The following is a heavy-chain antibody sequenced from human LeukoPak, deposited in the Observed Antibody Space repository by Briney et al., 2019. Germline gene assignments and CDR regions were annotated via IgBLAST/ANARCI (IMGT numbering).Heavy chain of an antibody. V-gene: IGHV1-69*13. J-gene: IGHJ4*02. CDR2: IVPIFGTA. CDR3: ARGTRMTTVTSPFDY. D-gene: IGHD4-11*01. Sequence: SVKVSCKASGGTFSGYAISWVRQAPGQGLEWMGGIVPIFGTANYAQKFQGRVTITADESTSTAYMELSSLRSEDTAVYYCARGTRMTTVTSPFDYWGQGTLVTVSS. CDR1: GGTFSGYA.